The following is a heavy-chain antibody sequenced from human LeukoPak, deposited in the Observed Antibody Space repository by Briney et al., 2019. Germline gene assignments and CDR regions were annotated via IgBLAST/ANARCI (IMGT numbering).Heavy chain of an antibody. Sequence: GESLKISCKASGYSLINHWIGGVRQMPGKGLDWMGIIYPGNADATYSPSFQGQVTISADKSTTTVYLQWSSLKASDTAMYYCARQGSYDNSGYSFDYWGQGTLVTVSS. D-gene: IGHD3-22*01. CDR1: GYSLINHW. V-gene: IGHV5-51*01. J-gene: IGHJ4*02. CDR3: ARQGSYDNSGYSFDY. CDR2: IYPGNADA.